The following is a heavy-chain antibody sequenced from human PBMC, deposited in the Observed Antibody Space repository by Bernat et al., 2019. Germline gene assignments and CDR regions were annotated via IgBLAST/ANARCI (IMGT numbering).Heavy chain of an antibody. CDR2: IYYSGST. D-gene: IGHD5-12*01. Sequence: QVQLQESGPGLVKPSETLSLTCTVSGGSISSYYWSWIRQSPGKGLEWIGYIYYSGSTNYNPSLKSRVTISVDTSKNQFSLKLSSVTAADTAVYYCALNSGYDFVFDYWGQGTLVTVSS. CDR1: GGSISSYY. J-gene: IGHJ4*02. CDR3: ALNSGYDFVFDY. V-gene: IGHV4-59*01.